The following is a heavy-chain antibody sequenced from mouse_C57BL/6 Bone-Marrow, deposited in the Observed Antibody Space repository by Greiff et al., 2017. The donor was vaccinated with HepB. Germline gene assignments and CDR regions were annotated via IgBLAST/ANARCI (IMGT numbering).Heavy chain of an antibody. Sequence: QVQLQQPGAELVKPGASVKLSCKASGYTFTSYWMQWVKQRPGQGLEWIGEIDPSDSYTNYNQKFKGKATLTVDTSSSTAYMQLSSLTSEDSAVYYCARRGITTVVRDFDVWGTGTTVTVSS. J-gene: IGHJ1*03. V-gene: IGHV1-50*01. D-gene: IGHD1-1*01. CDR3: ARRGITTVVRDFDV. CDR1: GYTFTSYW. CDR2: IDPSDSYT.